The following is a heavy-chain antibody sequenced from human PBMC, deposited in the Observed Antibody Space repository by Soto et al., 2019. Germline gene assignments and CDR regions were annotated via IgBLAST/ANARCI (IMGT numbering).Heavy chain of an antibody. V-gene: IGHV4-59*01. J-gene: IGHJ6*03. CDR3: ARVPRYCSSTSCRQKDYYYYYYMDV. CDR1: GGSISSYY. Sequence: SETLSLTCTVSGGSISSYYWSWIRQPPGKGLEWIGYIYYSGGTNYNPSLKSRVTISVDTSKNQFSLKLSSVTAADTAVYYCARVPRYCSSTSCRQKDYYYYYYMDVWGKGTTVTVSS. D-gene: IGHD2-2*01. CDR2: IYYSGGT.